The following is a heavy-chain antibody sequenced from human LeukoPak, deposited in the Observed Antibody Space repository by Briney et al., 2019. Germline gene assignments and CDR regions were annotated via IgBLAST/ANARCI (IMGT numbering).Heavy chain of an antibody. CDR3: ARERLSIVDY. CDR2: VYRSGST. Sequence: SETLSLTCTVSGYSISSGYYWGWIRQPPGKGLEWIASVYRSGSTYYKSSLKTRVRISVDTSKNQFSLKLSSVTAADTAVYYCARERLSIVDYWGQGTLVTVSS. D-gene: IGHD6-6*01. J-gene: IGHJ4*02. V-gene: IGHV4-38-2*02. CDR1: GYSISSGYY.